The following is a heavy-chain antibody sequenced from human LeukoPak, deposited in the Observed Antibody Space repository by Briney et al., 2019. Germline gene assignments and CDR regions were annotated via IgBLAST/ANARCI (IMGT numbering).Heavy chain of an antibody. CDR3: ARGRRITIFGVVVFYYMDV. D-gene: IGHD3-3*01. CDR1: GGSISSGSYY. J-gene: IGHJ6*03. V-gene: IGHV4-61*02. Sequence: SETLSLTCTVSGGSISSGSYYWSWIRQPAGKGLEWIGRIYTSGSTNYNPSLKSRVTISVDTSKNQFSLKLSSVTAADTAVYYCARGRRITIFGVVVFYYMDVWGKGTTVTVSS. CDR2: IYTSGST.